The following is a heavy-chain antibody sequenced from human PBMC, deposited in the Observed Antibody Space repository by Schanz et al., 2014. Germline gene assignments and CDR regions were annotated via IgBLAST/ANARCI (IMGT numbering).Heavy chain of an antibody. Sequence: QVQLVQSEAAVKKPGASVKVSCKASGYFFSSYGISWVRQAPGQGLEWMGWISPYNGNTKYAEKLEDRVTMTTDISTSTAYMQLRSLTSDDTAVYYCARVVSSDYLSELDFWGQGTQVIVSS. CDR2: ISPYNGNT. CDR3: ARVVSSDYLSELDF. D-gene: IGHD3-22*01. J-gene: IGHJ4*02. V-gene: IGHV1-18*01. CDR1: GYFFSSYG.